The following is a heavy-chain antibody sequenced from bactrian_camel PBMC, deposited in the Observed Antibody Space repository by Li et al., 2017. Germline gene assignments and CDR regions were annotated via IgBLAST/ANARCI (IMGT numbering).Heavy chain of an antibody. J-gene: IGHJ4*01. CDR1: GNIDDSIV. Sequence: HVQLVESGGGSVQAGGSLTLSCAASGNIDDSIVMAWFRQSPGKKREGVASIHSGGGSQYYRDSVKGRFTISKDLAKNSLYLQMVSLKPEDTAMYYCAADLDLRRLCLLNRNYEGFWDYWGQGTQVTVS. V-gene: IGHV3S54*01. D-gene: IGHD4*01. CDR3: AADLDLRRLCLLNRNYEGFWDY. CDR2: IHSGGGSQ.